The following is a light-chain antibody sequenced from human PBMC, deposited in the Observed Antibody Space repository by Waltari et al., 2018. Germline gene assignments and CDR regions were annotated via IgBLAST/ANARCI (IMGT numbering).Light chain of an antibody. J-gene: IGKJ1*01. V-gene: IGKV3-11*01. CDR2: DAS. CDR1: QSVRHY. CDR3: QQRDNWPWT. Sequence: EIVLPQSPATLSLSPGKSAPLSCRVSQSVRHYLAWYQQKPGQAPRLLIYDASSRAPGIPARFSGSGSGTDYTLSVSRLEPEDFAVYYCQQRDNWPWTFGQGTKVEI.